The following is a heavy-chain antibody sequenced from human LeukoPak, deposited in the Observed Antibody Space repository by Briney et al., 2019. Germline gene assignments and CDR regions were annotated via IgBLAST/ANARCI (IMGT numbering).Heavy chain of an antibody. CDR2: ISYDGSNK. CDR3: ARDRYDSSGYYYETGFDYYFDY. CDR1: GFFFSSYG. D-gene: IGHD3-22*01. J-gene: IGHJ4*02. V-gene: IGHV3-30*19. Sequence: PGGSLRLSCAASGFFFSSYGMQWVRQAPGKGLEWVAVISYDGSNKYYADSVKGRFTISRDNSKNTLYLQMNSLRAEDTAVYYCARDRYDSSGYYYETGFDYYFDYWGQGTLVTVSS.